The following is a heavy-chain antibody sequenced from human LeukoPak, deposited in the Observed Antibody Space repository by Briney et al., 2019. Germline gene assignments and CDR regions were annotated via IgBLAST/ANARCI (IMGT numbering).Heavy chain of an antibody. D-gene: IGHD2-8*02. CDR1: GYTFTSYG. Sequence: GASVKVSCTASGYTFTSYGISWVRQAPGQGLEWMGWISAYNGNTNYAQKLQGRVTMTTDTSTSTAYMDLRSLRSDDTAVYYCARLVEGWFEGRGSYRGYYMDVWGKGTTVTITS. V-gene: IGHV1-18*01. J-gene: IGHJ6*03. CDR2: ISAYNGNT. CDR3: ARLVEGWFEGRGSYRGYYMDV.